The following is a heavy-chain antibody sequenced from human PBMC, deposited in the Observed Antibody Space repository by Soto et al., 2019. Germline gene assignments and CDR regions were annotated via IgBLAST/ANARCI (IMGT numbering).Heavy chain of an antibody. D-gene: IGHD3-3*01. CDR3: ARYYFWSGYYRLGAPGYYYYYYMDV. J-gene: IGHJ6*03. V-gene: IGHV1-18*01. Sequence: ASVKVSCKASGYTFTSYGISWVRQAPGQGLEWMGWISAYNGNTNYAQKLQGRVTMTTDTSTSTAYMELRSLRSDDTAVYYCARYYFWSGYYRLGAPGYYYYYYMDVWGKGTTVTVSS. CDR2: ISAYNGNT. CDR1: GYTFTSYG.